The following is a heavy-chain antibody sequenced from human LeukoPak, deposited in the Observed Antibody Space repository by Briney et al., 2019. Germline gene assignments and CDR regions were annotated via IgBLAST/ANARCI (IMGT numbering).Heavy chain of an antibody. D-gene: IGHD1/OR15-1a*01. CDR2: IYPGDSDT. V-gene: IGHV5-51*01. J-gene: IGHJ4*02. Sequence: GESLKISCKTSGYTFSNYWIGWVRQMPGKGLEWMGIIYPGDSDTRYSPSFQGQVTISADKSISTAFLQWSSLKASDTAMYYCVTIHNLEQEQFDYWGQGALVTVSS. CDR3: VTIHNLEQEQFDY. CDR1: GYTFSNYW.